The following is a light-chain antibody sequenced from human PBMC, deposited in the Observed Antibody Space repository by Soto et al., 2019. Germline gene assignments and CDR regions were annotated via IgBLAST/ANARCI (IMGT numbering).Light chain of an antibody. CDR1: QSINTN. V-gene: IGKV3-15*01. J-gene: IGKJ5*01. Sequence: EIFMTQSPATLSVSPGDRASLSCRASQSINTNLAWYQQKPGQAPRLLIFSASARATGVPARFSGSGSGIEFTLTISNLQSEDFAVYHCQHYYIWPFTFGQGTRLEIK. CDR3: QHYYIWPFT. CDR2: SAS.